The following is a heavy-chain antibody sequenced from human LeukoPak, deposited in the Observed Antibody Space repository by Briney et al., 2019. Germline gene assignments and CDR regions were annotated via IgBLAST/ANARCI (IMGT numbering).Heavy chain of an antibody. CDR3: ARGEYYYDSSGYTH. CDR2: ISVYNGNT. D-gene: IGHD3-22*01. V-gene: IGHV1-18*01. Sequence: ASVTVSCKASGYTFTGYGISWVRQAPGQGLEWMGWISVYNGNTNYAQKLQGRVTMTTDTSTSTAYMELRSLRSDDTAVYYCARGEYYYDSSGYTHWDQGTLVTVSS. CDR1: GYTFTGYG. J-gene: IGHJ4*02.